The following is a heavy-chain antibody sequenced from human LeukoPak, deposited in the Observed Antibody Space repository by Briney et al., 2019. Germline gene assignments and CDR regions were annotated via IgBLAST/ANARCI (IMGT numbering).Heavy chain of an antibody. CDR3: AKDSWIQLWLRGAFDI. Sequence: PGGSLRLSCAASGFTFSSYAMSWVRQAPGKGLEWVSAISGSGGSTYYADSVKGRFTISGDDSKNTLYLQMNSLRAEDTAVYYCAKDSWIQLWLRGAFDIWGQGTMVTVSS. CDR1: GFTFSSYA. D-gene: IGHD5-18*01. V-gene: IGHV3-23*01. CDR2: ISGSGGST. J-gene: IGHJ3*02.